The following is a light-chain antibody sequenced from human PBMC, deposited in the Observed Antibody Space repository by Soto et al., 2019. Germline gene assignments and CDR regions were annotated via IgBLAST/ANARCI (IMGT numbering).Light chain of an antibody. CDR3: QQYYSSSWT. CDR1: QGISSY. V-gene: IGKV1-8*01. Sequence: AIRMTQSPSSLSASTGDRVTITCRASQGISSYLAWYQQKPGKAPKLLIYAASTLQSGVPSRFSGSGSGTDFTLTISCLQSEDLATYYCQQYYSSSWTFGQGTKVEIK. J-gene: IGKJ1*01. CDR2: AAS.